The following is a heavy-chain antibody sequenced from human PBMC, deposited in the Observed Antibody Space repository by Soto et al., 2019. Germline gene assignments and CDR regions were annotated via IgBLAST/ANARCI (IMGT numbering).Heavy chain of an antibody. CDR1: GFTFSSYG. CDR3: AKDRLTGIVGATILY. CDR2: ISYDGSNK. V-gene: IGHV3-30*18. Sequence: VQLVESGGGVVQPGRSLRLSCAASGFTFSSYGMHWVRQAPGKGLEWVAVISYDGSNKYYADSVKGRFTISRDNSKNTLYLQMNSLRAEDTAVYYCAKDRLTGIVGATILYWGQGTLVTVSS. D-gene: IGHD1-26*01. J-gene: IGHJ4*02.